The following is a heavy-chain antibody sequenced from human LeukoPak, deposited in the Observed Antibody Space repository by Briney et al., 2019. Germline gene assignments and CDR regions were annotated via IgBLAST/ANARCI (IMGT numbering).Heavy chain of an antibody. D-gene: IGHD7-27*01. V-gene: IGHV4-30-4*01. J-gene: IGHJ4*02. CDR1: GGSISSGDYY. Sequence: SETLSLTCTVPGGSISSGDYYWSWIRQPPGKGLEWIGYIYYSGGTYYNPSLKSRVTISVDTSKNQFSLKLSSVTAADTAVYYCARVETGDFGYWGQGTPVTVSS. CDR3: ARVETGDFGY. CDR2: IYYSGGT.